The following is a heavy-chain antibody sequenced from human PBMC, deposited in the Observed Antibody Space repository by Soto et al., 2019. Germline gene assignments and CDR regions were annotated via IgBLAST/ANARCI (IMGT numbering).Heavy chain of an antibody. CDR3: ARERGSGWTFDY. CDR2: ISSSSTI. CDR1: GFTFSTYS. J-gene: IGHJ4*02. D-gene: IGHD6-19*01. V-gene: IGHV3-48*01. Sequence: GGSLSLSCAASGFTFSTYSMNWVRQAPGKGLEWVSSISSSSTIYYADSVKGRFTISRDNVQNSLYLQMHSLRAEDTAVYYCARERGSGWTFDYWGPGTLVTVSS.